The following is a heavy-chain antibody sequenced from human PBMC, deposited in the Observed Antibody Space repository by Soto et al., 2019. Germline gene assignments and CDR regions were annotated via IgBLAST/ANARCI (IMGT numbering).Heavy chain of an antibody. Sequence: ASVKVSCKASGYTFTGYYMHWVRQAPGHGPEWMGWINPNSGGTNYAQKFQGWVTMTRDTSISTAYMELSRLRSDDTAVYYCVREKNSPAAVAFHVWGQGTMVSGSS. CDR2: INPNSGGT. CDR3: VREKNSPAAVAFHV. J-gene: IGHJ3*01. CDR1: GYTFTGYY. D-gene: IGHD6-13*01. V-gene: IGHV1-2*04.